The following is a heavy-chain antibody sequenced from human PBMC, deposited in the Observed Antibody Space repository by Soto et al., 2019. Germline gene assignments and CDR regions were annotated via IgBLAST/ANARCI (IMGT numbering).Heavy chain of an antibody. D-gene: IGHD3-22*01. CDR2: IIPIFGTA. J-gene: IGHJ4*01. Sequence: SNAFFRPFSNPGINWVRQAPGQGLEWMGGIIPIFGTANYAQKFQGRVTITADESTSTAYMELSSLRCEDTPVYYCAREMASSGYGANDYWG. V-gene: IGHV1-69*01. CDR1: FRPFSNPG. CDR3: AREMASSGYGANDY.